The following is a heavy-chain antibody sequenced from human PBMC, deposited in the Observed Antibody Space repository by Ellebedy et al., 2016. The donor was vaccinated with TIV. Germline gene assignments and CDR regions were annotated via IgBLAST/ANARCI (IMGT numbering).Heavy chain of an antibody. D-gene: IGHD4-17*01. CDR2: INTNTGNP. CDR1: GYTFTSYA. J-gene: IGHJ6*02. CDR3: ARDRWLYSTVTTAYYYYGMDV. Sequence: AASVKISCKASGYTFTSYAMNWVRQAPGQGLEWMGWINTNTGNPTYAQGFTGRFVFSLDTSVSTAYLQICSLKAEDTAVYYCARDRWLYSTVTTAYYYYGMDVWGQGTTVTVSS. V-gene: IGHV7-4-1*01.